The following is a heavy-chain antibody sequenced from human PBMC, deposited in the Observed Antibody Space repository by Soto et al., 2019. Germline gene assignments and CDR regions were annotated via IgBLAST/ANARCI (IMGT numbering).Heavy chain of an antibody. CDR1: GDSITSGGSY. CDR2: VYHSGST. D-gene: IGHD3-10*01. CDR3: AGQTTIIIPRAVVIAHCGPFNP. V-gene: IGHV4-31*02. Sequence: QVQLQESGPGLVKPSQTLSLTCNVSGDSITSGGSYWSWIRQHPGKVLGWIGYVYHSGSTYYNPSLKSRVTISVDTSKNHCSPNVSSGTVTDTAMYYCAGQTTIIIPRAVVIAHCGPFNPWGHGTLGPVSS. J-gene: IGHJ5*02.